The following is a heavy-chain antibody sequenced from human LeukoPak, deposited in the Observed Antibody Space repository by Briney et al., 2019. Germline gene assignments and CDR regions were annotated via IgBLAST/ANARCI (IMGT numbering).Heavy chain of an antibody. V-gene: IGHV4-4*07. CDR1: GGSISSYY. D-gene: IGHD3-3*01. J-gene: IGHJ6*04. CDR2: IYTSGST. Sequence: SETLSLTCTVSGGSISSYYWSWVRQPAGQGLEWIGRIYTSGSTKYNASLTPRANMSVDTSKNQFSLKLSSVTAADTAEYYCAREATGAEPIFYNYYCMDVWGEGATVTVSS. CDR3: AREATGAEPIFYNYYCMDV.